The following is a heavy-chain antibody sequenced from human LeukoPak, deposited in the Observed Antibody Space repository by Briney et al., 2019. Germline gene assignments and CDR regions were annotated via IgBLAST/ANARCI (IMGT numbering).Heavy chain of an antibody. CDR1: GFTFSSYS. J-gene: IGHJ4*02. V-gene: IGHV3-21*01. D-gene: IGHD6-19*01. Sequence: PGGSLRLSCAASGFTFSSYSMNWVRQAPGKGLEWVSSISSSSSYIYYADSVKGRFTISRDNAKNSLYLQMNSLRAEDTAVYYCARDRSVSWAIAVAEAWGQGTLVTVSS. CDR3: ARDRSVSWAIAVAEA. CDR2: ISSSSSYI.